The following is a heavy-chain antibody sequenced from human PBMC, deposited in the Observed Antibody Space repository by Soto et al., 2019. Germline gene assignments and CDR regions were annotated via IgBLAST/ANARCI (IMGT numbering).Heavy chain of an antibody. J-gene: IGHJ3*01. CDR1: GGSFSGYY. Sequence: SETLSLTCAVYGGSFSGYYWSWIRQPPGKGLEWIGEINHSGSTNYNPSLKSRVTISVDTSKNQFSLKLSSVTAADTAVYYCARGLNLWGQGTMVTVSS. CDR2: INHSGST. V-gene: IGHV4-34*01. CDR3: ARGLNL.